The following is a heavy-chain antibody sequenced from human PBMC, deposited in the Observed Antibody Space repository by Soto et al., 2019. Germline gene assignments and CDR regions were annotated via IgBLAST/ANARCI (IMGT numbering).Heavy chain of an antibody. J-gene: IGHJ6*02. CDR1: GFTFSSYG. Sequence: QVQLVESGGGVVQPGRSLRLSCAASGFTFSSYGMHWVRQAPGKGLEWVAVISYDGSNKYYADSVKGRFTISRDNSKNTLYLQMNSLRAEDTAVYYCAFIVVVPAAPRGPNYYYYGMDVWGQGTTVTVSS. D-gene: IGHD2-2*01. CDR2: ISYDGSNK. V-gene: IGHV3-30*03. CDR3: AFIVVVPAAPRGPNYYYYGMDV.